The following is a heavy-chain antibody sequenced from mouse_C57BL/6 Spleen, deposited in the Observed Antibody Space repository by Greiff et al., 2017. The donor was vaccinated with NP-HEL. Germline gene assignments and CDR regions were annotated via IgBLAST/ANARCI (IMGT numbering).Heavy chain of an antibody. J-gene: IGHJ4*01. CDR3: TTSYYYGSSYGYYAMDY. V-gene: IGHV14-4*01. Sequence: EVQLQQSGAELVRPGASVKLSCTASGFNIKDDYMHWVKQRPEQGLEWIGWIDPENGDTEYASKFQGKATITADTSSNTAYLQLSSLTSEDTAVYYCTTSYYYGSSYGYYAMDYCGQGTSVTVSS. D-gene: IGHD1-1*01. CDR2: IDPENGDT. CDR1: GFNIKDDY.